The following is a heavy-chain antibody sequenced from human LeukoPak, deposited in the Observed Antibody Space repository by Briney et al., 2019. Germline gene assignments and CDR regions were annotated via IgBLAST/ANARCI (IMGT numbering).Heavy chain of an antibody. J-gene: IGHJ4*02. CDR1: GFSFSSYG. Sequence: GGSLRLSCTASGFSFSSYGMYWVRQAPGKGLEWVALIYNDGGLPNYLDSVRGRFTISRDNSKNTLYLQMNSLRVEDTAVYYCAKGHFIGNSEFLDNWGQGTLVSVSS. V-gene: IGHV3-33*06. D-gene: IGHD4-23*01. CDR2: IYNDGGLP. CDR3: AKGHFIGNSEFLDN.